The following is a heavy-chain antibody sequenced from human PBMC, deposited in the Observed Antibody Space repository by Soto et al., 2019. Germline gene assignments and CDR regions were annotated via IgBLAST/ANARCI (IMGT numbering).Heavy chain of an antibody. CDR1: GYSISSGYY. D-gene: IGHD3-22*01. Sequence: SETLSLTCAVSGYSISSGYYWGWIRQPPGKGLEWIGSIYHSGSTYYNPSLKSRVTISVDTSKNQFSLKLSSVTAADTAVYYCARDSDYYDSSGYSLYYYYYYGMDVWGQGTTVTVSS. CDR2: IYHSGST. V-gene: IGHV4-38-2*02. CDR3: ARDSDYYDSSGYSLYYYYYYGMDV. J-gene: IGHJ6*02.